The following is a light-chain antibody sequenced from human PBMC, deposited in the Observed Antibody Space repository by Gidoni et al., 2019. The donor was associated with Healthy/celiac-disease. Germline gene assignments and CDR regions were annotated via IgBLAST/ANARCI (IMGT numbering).Light chain of an antibody. J-gene: IGKJ1*01. CDR2: DAS. CDR1: QDISNY. Sequence: DIQMTQSPSSLSASVGDRVTITCQASQDISNYLNWYQQKPGKAPKLLIYDASKLETGVPSRFSGSGSRTDFTFTISSLQPEDIATYYCQQYDNLPWTFGQGTKVEIK. V-gene: IGKV1-33*01. CDR3: QQYDNLPWT.